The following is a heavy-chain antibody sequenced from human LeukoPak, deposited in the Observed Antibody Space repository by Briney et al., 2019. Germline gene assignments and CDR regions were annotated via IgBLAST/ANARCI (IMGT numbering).Heavy chain of an antibody. V-gene: IGHV1-18*01. CDR3: ARVYCSGGSCYGEVFDY. CDR1: GYTFTSYG. CDR2: ISAYNGNT. J-gene: IGHJ4*02. D-gene: IGHD2-15*01. Sequence: ASVKVSCKASGYTFTSYGISWVRQAPGQGLEWMGWISAYNGNTNYAQKLQGRVTMTTDTSTSTAYMELRSLRSDDTAVYYCARVYCSGGSCYGEVFDYWGQGTLVTVSS.